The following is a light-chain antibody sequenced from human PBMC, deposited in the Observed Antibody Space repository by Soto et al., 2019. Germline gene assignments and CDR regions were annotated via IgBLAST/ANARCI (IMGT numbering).Light chain of an antibody. Sequence: ALTQPASVSGSPGQSISISCTGTSSDVGGYNYVSWYQQHPGKAPKLMIYDVSNRPSGVSNRFSGSKSGNTASLTISGLQAEDEADYYCSSYTSSSTSFGTGTKVTVL. CDR1: SSDVGGYNY. J-gene: IGLJ1*01. V-gene: IGLV2-14*01. CDR2: DVS. CDR3: SSYTSSSTS.